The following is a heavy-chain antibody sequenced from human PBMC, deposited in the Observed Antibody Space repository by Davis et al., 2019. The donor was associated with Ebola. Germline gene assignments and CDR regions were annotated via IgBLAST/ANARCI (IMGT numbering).Heavy chain of an antibody. D-gene: IGHD1-26*01. J-gene: IGHJ6*03. CDR3: ARHGIEGATGYYCMDV. CDR1: GYRFISYW. V-gene: IGHV5-51*01. Sequence: GESLKISCKGSGYRFISYWIGWVRQMPGKGLEWMGIIYPVDSATRYSPSVQGQVTISADKSISTAYLQWSSLKASDTAIYYCARHGIEGATGYYCMDVWGKGTTVTVSS. CDR2: IYPVDSAT.